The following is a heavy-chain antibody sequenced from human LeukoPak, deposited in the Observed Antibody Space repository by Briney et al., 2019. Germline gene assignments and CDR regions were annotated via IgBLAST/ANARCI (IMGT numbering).Heavy chain of an antibody. CDR1: GFTFSSYA. V-gene: IGHV3-30-3*01. J-gene: IGHJ4*02. Sequence: GRSLRLSCAASGFTFSSYAMHWVRQAPGKGLEWVAVISYDGSNKYYADSVKGRFTISRDNSKNTLYLQMNSLRAEDTAVYYCAREDYYDSSGYPSDFDYWGQGTLVTVSS. CDR2: ISYDGSNK. CDR3: AREDYYDSSGYPSDFDY. D-gene: IGHD3-22*01.